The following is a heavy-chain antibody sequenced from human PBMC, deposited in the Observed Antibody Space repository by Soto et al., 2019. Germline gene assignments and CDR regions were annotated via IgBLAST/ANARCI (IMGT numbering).Heavy chain of an antibody. J-gene: IGHJ2*01. Sequence: QMQLQESGPGLVKPSGTLSLTCGVSGGSISSSKWWTWVRQPPGKGPEWIGEIYHSGSTNYNPSLTSRVTNSLDKSNNQFSLTLTSVTAADTAVYYCASQDYSSSTDASFLVNGYFDLWGRGILVTVSS. D-gene: IGHD6-6*01. CDR2: IYHSGST. CDR3: ASQDYSSSTDASFLVNGYFDL. V-gene: IGHV4-4*02. CDR1: GGSISSSKW.